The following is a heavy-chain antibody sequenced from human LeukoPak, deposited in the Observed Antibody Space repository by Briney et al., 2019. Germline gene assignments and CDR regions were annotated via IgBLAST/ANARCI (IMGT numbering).Heavy chain of an antibody. D-gene: IGHD2-15*01. CDR2: ITPDGNAA. Sequence: GGSLRLSCVASGFTFSGHWMHWVRHVPGKGLMAVSRITPDGNAAAHADSVKGRFTISRDNAKNTLYLDMNSLTAEDTALYYCASSGYSNGYDYWGQGTLVTVSS. V-gene: IGHV3-74*03. CDR1: GFTFSGHW. CDR3: ASSGYSNGYDY. J-gene: IGHJ4*02.